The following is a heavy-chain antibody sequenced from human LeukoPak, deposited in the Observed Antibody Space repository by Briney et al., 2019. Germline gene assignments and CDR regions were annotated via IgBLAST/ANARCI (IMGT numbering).Heavy chain of an antibody. CDR2: IIPILGKA. V-gene: IGHV1-69*04. J-gene: IGHJ5*02. D-gene: IGHD2-2*01. CDR3: ARFSSTTCYGWFDR. CDR1: GGTFTSYD. Sequence: GASVKVSCKASGGTFTSYDISWVRQAPGQGLEWMGRIIPILGKANYAQKFQGRVTITRDKSTSTAYMELSSLRSEDKAVYYCARFSSTTCYGWFDRWSQGTLVSVSS.